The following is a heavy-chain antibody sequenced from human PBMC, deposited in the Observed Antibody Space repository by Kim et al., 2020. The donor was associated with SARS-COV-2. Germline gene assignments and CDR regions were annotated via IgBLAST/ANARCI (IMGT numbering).Heavy chain of an antibody. Sequence: ASVKVSCKASGYPFTAYAMNWVRQAPGQGLEWMGWINTKTVNPTYAQAFTGRFVFSLDTSVSTAHLQISSLPSEDTAVYYRARAREDLSMGADSWFDPWGQGTLVTVSS. CDR3: ARAREDLSMGADSWFDP. D-gene: IGHD1-26*01. V-gene: IGHV7-4-1*02. CDR1: GYPFTAYA. CDR2: INTKTVNP. J-gene: IGHJ5*02.